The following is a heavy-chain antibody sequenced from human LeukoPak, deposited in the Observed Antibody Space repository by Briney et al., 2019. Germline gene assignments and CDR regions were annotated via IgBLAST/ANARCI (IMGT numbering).Heavy chain of an antibody. V-gene: IGHV3-20*04. CDR2: INWNGGST. CDR3: ARVQLELMWYYFDY. Sequence: PGGSLRLSCAASGFTFDDYGMRWVRQAPGKGLEGVSGINWNGGSTGYADSVKGRFTISRDNAKNSLYLQMNSLRVEDTALYYCARVQLELMWYYFDYWGQGTLVTVSS. J-gene: IGHJ4*02. D-gene: IGHD1-1*01. CDR1: GFTFDDYG.